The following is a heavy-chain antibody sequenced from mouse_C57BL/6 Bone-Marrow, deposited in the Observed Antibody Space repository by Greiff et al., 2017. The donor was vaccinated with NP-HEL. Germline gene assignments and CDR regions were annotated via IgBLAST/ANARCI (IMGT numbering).Heavy chain of an antibody. CDR2: IYPGSGST. CDR1: DYTFTSYW. D-gene: IGHD2-14*01. Sequence: QVQLQQPGAELVKPGDSVKMSCKASDYTFTSYWITWVRQSPGQSLEWIGDIYPGSGSTNYHEKFKSKATLTVDTSSSTGYLQLSSLTSEDSAVYDCASPDRDSWGQGTTLTVSS. J-gene: IGHJ2*01. CDR3: ASPDRDS. V-gene: IGHV1-55*01.